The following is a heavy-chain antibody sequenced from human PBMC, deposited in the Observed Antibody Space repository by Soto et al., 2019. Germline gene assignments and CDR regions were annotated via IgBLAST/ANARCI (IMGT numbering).Heavy chain of an antibody. D-gene: IGHD2-15*01. Sequence: GGSLRHSCAASGCTFSSYAMSWVRQATGKGLEWVSAISGSGGSTYYADSVKGRFTISRDNSKNTLYLQMNSLRAEDTAVYYCAKDRGVGYCSGGSCYSPYYFDYWGQGTLVTVSS. CDR3: AKDRGVGYCSGGSCYSPYYFDY. CDR2: ISGSGGST. J-gene: IGHJ4*02. V-gene: IGHV3-23*01. CDR1: GCTFSSYA.